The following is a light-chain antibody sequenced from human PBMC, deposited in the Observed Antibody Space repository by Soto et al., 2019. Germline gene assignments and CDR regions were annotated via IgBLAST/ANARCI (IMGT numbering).Light chain of an antibody. J-gene: IGKJ2*01. CDR2: AAS. CDR1: QSISKY. V-gene: IGKV1-39*01. Sequence: DIQMTQSPSSLSASVGDRVTITCRASQSISKYLNWYQQKPGQAPNLLIYAASTLQSGVPSRFSGSGSWTDFTLTISSLQPEDFATYYCQQSYSTPPDTFGQGTKLEIK. CDR3: QQSYSTPPDT.